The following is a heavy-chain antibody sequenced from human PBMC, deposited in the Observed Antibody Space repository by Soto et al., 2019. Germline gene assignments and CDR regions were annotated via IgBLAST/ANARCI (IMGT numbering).Heavy chain of an antibody. V-gene: IGHV1-69*01. CDR3: AREPPGGVATISGWFDP. D-gene: IGHD5-12*01. Sequence: QVQLVQSGAEVKKPGSSVKVSCKASGGTFSSYAISWVRQAPGQGLEWMGGIIPIFGTANYAQKFQGRVTITADESTSTAYMELSSLRSEDTAVYYCAREPPGGVATISGWFDPWGQGTLVTVSS. J-gene: IGHJ5*02. CDR2: IIPIFGTA. CDR1: GGTFSSYA.